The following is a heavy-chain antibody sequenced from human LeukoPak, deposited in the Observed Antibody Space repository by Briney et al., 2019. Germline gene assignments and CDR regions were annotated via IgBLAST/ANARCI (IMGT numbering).Heavy chain of an antibody. V-gene: IGHV1-18*04. CDR2: VSGYNAKT. CDR1: GYTFTSYY. D-gene: IGHD3-22*01. CDR3: AGVRDYYANSDYSDY. J-gene: IGHJ4*02. Sequence: ASVKVSCKASGYTFTSYYVSWVRQAPGQGLEWMGWVSGYNAKTKYVQKFQGRITMTIDTSTTTAYMELRSLTSDDTAVYYCAGVRDYYANSDYSDYWGQGTLVTVSS.